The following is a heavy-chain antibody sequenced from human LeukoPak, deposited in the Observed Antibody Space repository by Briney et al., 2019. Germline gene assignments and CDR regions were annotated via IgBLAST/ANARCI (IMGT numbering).Heavy chain of an antibody. CDR2: ISGSGAST. CDR3: AKEGAYDISGSAYGMDV. CDR1: GFTFSSYA. V-gene: IGHV3-23*01. Sequence: GGSLRLSCAASGFTFSSYAMSWVRQAPGKGLEWVSSISGSGASTYYADSVKGRFSISRDNSKNTLFLQMNSLRAEDTAVYYCAKEGAYDISGSAYGMDVWGQGTTVTVSS. J-gene: IGHJ6*02. D-gene: IGHD3-22*01.